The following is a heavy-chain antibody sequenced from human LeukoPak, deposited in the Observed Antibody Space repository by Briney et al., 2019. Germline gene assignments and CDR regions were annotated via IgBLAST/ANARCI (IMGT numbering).Heavy chain of an antibody. J-gene: IGHJ5*02. CDR2: IYYSGST. CDR3: ARGARANWFDP. Sequence: ASETLSLTCTVSGGSISSYYWSWIRQPPGKGLEWIGYIYYSGSTNYNPSLKSRVTISVDTSKNQFSLKLSSVTAADTAVYYCARGARANWFDPGGQGTLVTVSS. V-gene: IGHV4-59*01. CDR1: GGSISSYY.